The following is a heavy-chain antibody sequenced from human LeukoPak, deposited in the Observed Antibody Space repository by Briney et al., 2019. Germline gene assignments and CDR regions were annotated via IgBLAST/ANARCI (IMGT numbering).Heavy chain of an antibody. V-gene: IGHV4-30-4*08. CDR1: GGSISSSNYY. CDR2: IYYSGST. J-gene: IGHJ3*02. Sequence: PSETLSLTCTVSGGSISSSNYYWGWIRQPPGKGLEWIGYIYYSGSTYYNPSLKSRVTISVDTSKNQFSLKLSSVTAADTAVYYCAHYYGSGSYPLDAFDIWGQGTMVTVSS. D-gene: IGHD3-10*01. CDR3: AHYYGSGSYPLDAFDI.